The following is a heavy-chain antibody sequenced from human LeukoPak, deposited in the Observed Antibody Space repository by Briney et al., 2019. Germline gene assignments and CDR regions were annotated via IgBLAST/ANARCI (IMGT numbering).Heavy chain of an antibody. D-gene: IGHD3-16*01. CDR1: GGSISSSRYY. J-gene: IGHJ4*02. V-gene: IGHV4-39*01. CDR3: ARLRFSGGNPFDY. CDR2: VFYTGRT. Sequence: PSETLSLTCTVSGGSISSSRYYWVWVRQPPGQGLEWIGSVFYTGRTYYKSSLKSRVTISGDTSKNQFSLKLTSVTAADSAVYYCARLRFSGGNPFDYWGQGTLVTVSS.